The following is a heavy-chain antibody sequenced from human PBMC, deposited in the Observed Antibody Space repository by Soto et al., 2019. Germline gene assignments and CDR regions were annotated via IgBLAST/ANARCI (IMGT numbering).Heavy chain of an antibody. Sequence: GGSLRLSCAASGFTFSSYWMHWVRQAPGKGLVWVSRINSDGSSTSYADSVKGRFTISRDNAKNTLYLQMNSLRAEDTAVYYCARGGVSLWFGELSYYHYYMDVWGKGTTVTVSS. V-gene: IGHV3-74*01. CDR1: GFTFSSYW. CDR2: INSDGSST. CDR3: ARGGVSLWFGELSYYHYYMDV. D-gene: IGHD3-10*01. J-gene: IGHJ6*03.